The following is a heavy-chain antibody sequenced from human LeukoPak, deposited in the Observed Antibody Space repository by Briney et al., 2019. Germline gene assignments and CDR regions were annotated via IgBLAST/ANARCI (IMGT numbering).Heavy chain of an antibody. D-gene: IGHD6-13*01. V-gene: IGHV3-9*01. Sequence: PGGSLRLSCAASGFTFDDYAMHWVRQAPGKGLEWVSGISWNSGSIGYADSVKGRFTISRDNSKNTLYLQMNSLRAEDTAVYYCAKDLEIAAAGDFDYWGQGTLVTVSS. CDR1: GFTFDDYA. CDR3: AKDLEIAAAGDFDY. CDR2: ISWNSGSI. J-gene: IGHJ4*02.